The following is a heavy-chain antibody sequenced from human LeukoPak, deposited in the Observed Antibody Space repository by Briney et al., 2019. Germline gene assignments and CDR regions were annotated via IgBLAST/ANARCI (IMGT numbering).Heavy chain of an antibody. CDR3: ARGANYYDSSGSSNWLDP. Sequence: EASVKVSRKVSGYTLTELSMHWVRQAPGKGLEWMGGFDPEDGETIYAQKFQGRVTMTEDTSTDTAYMELSSLRSEDTAVYYCARGANYYDSSGSSNWLDPWGRGTLVTVSS. D-gene: IGHD3-22*01. J-gene: IGHJ5*02. CDR2: FDPEDGET. CDR1: GYTLTELS. V-gene: IGHV1-24*01.